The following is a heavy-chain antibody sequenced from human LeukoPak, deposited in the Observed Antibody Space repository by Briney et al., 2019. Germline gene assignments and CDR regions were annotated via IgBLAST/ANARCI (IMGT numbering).Heavy chain of an antibody. CDR1: GFTFSSYA. Sequence: RARGSLRLSCATSGFTFSSYAMHWVRQATGKGLEWVSAMGTAGDTFYPGSVKGRFTISRENAKNSLSLQMNSLRAEDTAVYYCVRQQTPHGNFDYWGQGTLVTVSS. D-gene: IGHD1-26*01. J-gene: IGHJ4*02. CDR3: VRQQTPHGNFDY. CDR2: MGTAGDT. V-gene: IGHV3-13*01.